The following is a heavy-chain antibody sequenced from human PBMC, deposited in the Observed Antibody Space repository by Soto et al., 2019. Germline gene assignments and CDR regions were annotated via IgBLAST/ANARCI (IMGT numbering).Heavy chain of an antibody. V-gene: IGHV3-21*01. J-gene: IGHJ6*02. CDR2: ISSSSSYI. CDR1: GFSFNSYS. CDR3: ARVGTYYDFWSGYYGMDV. Sequence: PGGSLRLSCAASGFSFNSYSMNWVRQAPGKGLEWVSSISSSSSYIYYADSVKGRFTISRDNAKNSLYLQMNSLRAEDTAVYYCARVGTYYDFWSGYYGMDVWGQGTTVTVSS. D-gene: IGHD3-3*01.